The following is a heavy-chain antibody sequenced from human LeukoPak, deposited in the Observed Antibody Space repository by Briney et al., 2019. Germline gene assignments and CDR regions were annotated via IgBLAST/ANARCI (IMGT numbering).Heavy chain of an antibody. D-gene: IGHD3-10*01. CDR1: GGTFSSYA. CDR3: ARDYNALEIQELLWFGELSY. CDR2: IIPIFGTA. Sequence: SVKVSCKASGGTFSSYAISWVRQAPGQGLEWMGGIIPIFGTANYAQKFQGRVTITADESTSTAYMELSSLRSEDTAVYYCARDYNALEIQELLWFGELSYWGQGTLVTVSS. V-gene: IGHV1-69*13. J-gene: IGHJ4*02.